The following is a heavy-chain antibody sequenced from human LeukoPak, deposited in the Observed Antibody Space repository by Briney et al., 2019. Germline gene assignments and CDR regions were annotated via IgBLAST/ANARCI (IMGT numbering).Heavy chain of an antibody. J-gene: IGHJ4*02. Sequence: GGSLRLSCAASGFTFSSYGMHWVRQAPGKGLEWVAVISYDGSNKYYADSVKGRFTISRDNSKNTLYLQMNSLRAEDTAVYYCARKRYGDYSDYWGQGTLVTVSS. V-gene: IGHV3-30*03. CDR2: ISYDGSNK. CDR1: GFTFSSYG. D-gene: IGHD4-17*01. CDR3: ARKRYGDYSDY.